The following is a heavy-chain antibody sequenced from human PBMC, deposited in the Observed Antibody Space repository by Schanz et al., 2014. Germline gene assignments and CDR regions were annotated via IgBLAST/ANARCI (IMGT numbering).Heavy chain of an antibody. J-gene: IGHJ4*02. CDR2: IIPSLGLA. CDR3: ARAGSSNGYFFDY. V-gene: IGHV1-69*04. CDR1: GGTFSSFG. Sequence: VQLEQSGAEVKKPGSSVKVSCKASGGTFSSFGINWVRQAPGQGLEWMGRIIPSLGLAKYEQKFQDKVTITADTSTTTAYMEVSSLRAEDTAVYYCARAGSSNGYFFDYWGQGTLVTVSS. D-gene: IGHD6-13*01.